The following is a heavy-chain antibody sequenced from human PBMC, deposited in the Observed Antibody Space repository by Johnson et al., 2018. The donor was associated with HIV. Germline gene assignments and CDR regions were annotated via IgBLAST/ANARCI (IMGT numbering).Heavy chain of an antibody. CDR3: VRDRGTMLLDGAFDI. D-gene: IGHD3-10*01. Sequence: VQLVESGGGVVRPGGSLRLSCAASGFTFSSYAMSWVRQAPGKGLEWVSAISGSGDTTYYADSVKGRFTISRDIAENSLYLQMNSLRAEDTAVYYCVRDRGTMLLDGAFDIWGQGTMVTVSS. CDR1: GFTFSSYA. V-gene: IGHV3-23*04. J-gene: IGHJ3*02. CDR2: ISGSGDTT.